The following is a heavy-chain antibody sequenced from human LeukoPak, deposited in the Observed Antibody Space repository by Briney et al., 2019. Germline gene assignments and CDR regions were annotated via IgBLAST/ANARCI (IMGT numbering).Heavy chain of an antibody. J-gene: IGHJ4*02. V-gene: IGHV1-18*04. D-gene: IGHD3-10*01. CDR2: ISAYLGNT. Sequence: GASVKVSCKASGYTFTGYYMHWVRQAPGQGLEWMGWISAYLGNTNYAQKFQGRVTMTTDTSTSTAYLELRSLSSADTAVYYCARELHYGSGTSFDYWGQGSLVTVSS. CDR3: ARELHYGSGTSFDY. CDR1: GYTFTGYY.